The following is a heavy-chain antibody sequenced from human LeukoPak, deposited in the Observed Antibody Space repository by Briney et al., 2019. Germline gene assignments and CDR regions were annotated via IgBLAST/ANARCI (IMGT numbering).Heavy chain of an antibody. D-gene: IGHD6-13*01. CDR3: ARHSSWAPYKAFDI. CDR1: GYTFTGYY. J-gene: IGHJ3*02. V-gene: IGHV1-2*02. CDR2: INPNSGGT. Sequence: ASVKVSCKASGYTFTGYYMHWVRQAPGQGLEWMGWINPNSGGTNYAQKFQGRVTMTRDTSISTAYMELSRLRSDDTAVYYCARHSSWAPYKAFDIWGQGTMVTVSS.